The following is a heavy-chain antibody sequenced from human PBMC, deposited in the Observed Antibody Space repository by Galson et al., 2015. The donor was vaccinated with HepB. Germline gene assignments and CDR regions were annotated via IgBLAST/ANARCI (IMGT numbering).Heavy chain of an antibody. CDR2: IITIFGTA. CDR1: GGTFSSDT. D-gene: IGHD3-22*01. CDR3: VTWSSSGPPN. J-gene: IGHJ4*01. V-gene: IGHV1-69*13. Sequence: SVKVSCKASGGTFSSDTINWVRQAPGKGLEGMGGIITIFGTANYAQKFQDRVTFTADESKSTGYMELSSLTCDDTAVYYCVTWSSSGPPNWGHGTLVTVSS.